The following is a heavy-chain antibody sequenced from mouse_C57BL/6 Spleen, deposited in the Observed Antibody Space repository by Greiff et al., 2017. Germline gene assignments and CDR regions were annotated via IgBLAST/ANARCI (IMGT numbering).Heavy chain of an antibody. V-gene: IGHV1-52*01. Sequence: QVQLQQPGAELVRPGSSVKLSCKASGYAFTSYWMHWVKQRPIQGLEWIGNIDPSDSETHYNQKFKDKATLTVDKSSSTAYMQLSSLTSEDSAVYYCARSGNWDAAWFAYWGQGTLVTVSA. CDR1: GYAFTSYW. CDR2: IDPSDSET. D-gene: IGHD4-1*01. CDR3: ARSGNWDAAWFAY. J-gene: IGHJ3*01.